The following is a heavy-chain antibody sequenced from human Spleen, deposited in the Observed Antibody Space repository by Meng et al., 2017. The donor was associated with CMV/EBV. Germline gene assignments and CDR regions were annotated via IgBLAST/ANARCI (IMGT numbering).Heavy chain of an antibody. CDR1: GATFNTYT. CDR3: ARARGSSWYYFDY. D-gene: IGHD6-13*01. Sequence: SVKVSCKASGATFNTYTISWLRQAPGAPGQGLEWMGRVIPMLGVANYAQKFQDRVSITADKSTSTAYMELSSLRSEDTAVYYCARARGSSWYYFDYWGQGTLVTVSS. V-gene: IGHV1-69*02. CDR2: VIPMLGVA. J-gene: IGHJ4*02.